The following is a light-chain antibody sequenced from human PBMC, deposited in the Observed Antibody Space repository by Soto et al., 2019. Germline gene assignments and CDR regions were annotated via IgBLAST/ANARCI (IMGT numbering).Light chain of an antibody. CDR3: QQYGSSVQ. CDR1: QSVTSKY. Sequence: EIVLTQSPDTLSLSPGERATLSCRASQSVTSKYLAWYQQKPGQAPRLLIHGASNRATGIPDRFSGSGSGTDFTLTISRLEPEDYAMYYCQQYGSSVQFGGGTKVEIK. V-gene: IGKV3-20*01. J-gene: IGKJ4*02. CDR2: GAS.